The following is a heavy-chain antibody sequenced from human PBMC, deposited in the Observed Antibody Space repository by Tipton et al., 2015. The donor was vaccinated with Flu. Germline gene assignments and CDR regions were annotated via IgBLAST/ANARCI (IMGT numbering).Heavy chain of an antibody. D-gene: IGHD1-1*01. Sequence: TLSLTCSVSGYSISSGYYWGWIRQPPGKGLEWIGSIYHSGSTYFNPPLKSRATISLDTSNNQFSLKLSSVTAADTAVYYCARVGGWDDSSYYFDFWGQGTLVTVSS. J-gene: IGHJ4*02. V-gene: IGHV4-38-2*02. CDR2: IYHSGST. CDR3: ARVGGWDDSSYYFDF. CDR1: GYSISSGYY.